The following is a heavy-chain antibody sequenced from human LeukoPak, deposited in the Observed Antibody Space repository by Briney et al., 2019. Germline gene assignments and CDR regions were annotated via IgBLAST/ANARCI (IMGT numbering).Heavy chain of an antibody. J-gene: IGHJ4*02. Sequence: PGGSLRLXCAASGFTFSSYWMHWVRQAPGKGLVWVSRINSDGSSTSYADSVKGRFTISRDNAKNTLYLQMNSLRAEDTAVYYCARAPDLTYCGGDCYSGFGYWGQGTLVTVSS. D-gene: IGHD2-21*02. CDR3: ARAPDLTYCGGDCYSGFGY. CDR2: INSDGSST. V-gene: IGHV3-74*01. CDR1: GFTFSSYW.